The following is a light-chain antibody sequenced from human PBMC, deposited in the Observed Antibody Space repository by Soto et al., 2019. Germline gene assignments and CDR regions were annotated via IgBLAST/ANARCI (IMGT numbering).Light chain of an antibody. V-gene: IGLV2-14*03. J-gene: IGLJ2*01. CDR3: ASYRSSTLL. CDR1: SSDLDGYNY. CDR2: AVS. Sequence: QSALTQPASVSGSPGQSITISCTGTSSDLDGYNYVSWYQQCPGKAPKLVIYAVSNRPSGVSDRFSGSKSGHTASLTISGLQAEDEADYYCASYRSSTLLFGGGTKLTVL.